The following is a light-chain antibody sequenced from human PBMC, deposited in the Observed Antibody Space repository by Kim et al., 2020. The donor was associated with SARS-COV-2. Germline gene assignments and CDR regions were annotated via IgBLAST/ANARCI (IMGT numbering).Light chain of an antibody. CDR3: QQYNNWPMYT. J-gene: IGKJ2*01. CDR2: GAS. Sequence: VSPGERATLSCRASQSVSSNLAWYPQKPGQAPRLLIYGASTRATGIPARFSGSGSGTEFTLTISSLQSEDFAVYYCQQYNNWPMYTFGQGTKLEI. V-gene: IGKV3-15*01. CDR1: QSVSSN.